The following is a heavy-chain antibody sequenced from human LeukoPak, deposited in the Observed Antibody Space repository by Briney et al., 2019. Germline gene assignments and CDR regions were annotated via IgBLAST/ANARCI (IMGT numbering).Heavy chain of an antibody. CDR1: GGSFSGYY. J-gene: IGHJ4*02. CDR3: ARSEGIAARFRY. D-gene: IGHD6-6*01. CDR2: INHSGST. Sequence: SETLSLTCAVYGGSFSGYYWSWIRQPPGKGLEWIGEINHSGSTNYNPSLKSRVTISVDTSKNQFSLKLSSVTAADTAVYYCARSEGIAARFRYWGQGTLVTASS. V-gene: IGHV4-34*01.